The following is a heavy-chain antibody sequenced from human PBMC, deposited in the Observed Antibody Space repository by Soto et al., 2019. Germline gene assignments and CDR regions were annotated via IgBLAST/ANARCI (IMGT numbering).Heavy chain of an antibody. CDR3: ARTPDI. J-gene: IGHJ3*02. CDR2: IYHSGST. Sequence: QLQLQEAASGRVNPSQTRSLTCAVSGGSISSGGYSWSWTRQPPGKGLEWIGYIYHSGSTYYHPSLKSRVTISVDRSKYQFSLKLGSVTAADTAVYYCARTPDIWGQGTMVTVSS. V-gene: IGHV4-30-2*01. CDR1: GGSISSGGYS.